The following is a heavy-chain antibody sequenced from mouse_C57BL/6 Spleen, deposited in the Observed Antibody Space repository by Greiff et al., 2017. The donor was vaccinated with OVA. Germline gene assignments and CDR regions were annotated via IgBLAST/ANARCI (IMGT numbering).Heavy chain of an antibody. CDR3: ARGGYYYGSSSFDY. J-gene: IGHJ2*01. Sequence: EVQVVESGGGLVKPGGSLKLSCAASGFTFSDYGMHWVRQAPEKGLEWVAYISSGSSTIYYADTVKGRFTISRDNAKNTLFLQMTSLRSEDTAMYYCARGGYYYGSSSFDYWGQGTTLTVSS. CDR2: ISSGSSTI. V-gene: IGHV5-17*01. D-gene: IGHD1-1*01. CDR1: GFTFSDYG.